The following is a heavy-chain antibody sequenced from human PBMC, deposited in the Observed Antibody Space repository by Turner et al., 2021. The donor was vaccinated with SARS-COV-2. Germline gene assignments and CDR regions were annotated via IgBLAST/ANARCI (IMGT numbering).Heavy chain of an antibody. J-gene: IGHJ6*02. Sequence: QVQLVESGGGVVQPGRSLRLFCAASGFTFSSYGMNWVRQAPGKGLEWVAVIWYDGSNKYYADSVKGRFTISRDNSKNTLYLQMNSLRAEDTAVYYCARDLEGAMVTYYYGMDVWGQGTTVTVSS. V-gene: IGHV3-33*01. D-gene: IGHD5-18*01. CDR3: ARDLEGAMVTYYYGMDV. CDR1: GFTFSSYG. CDR2: IWYDGSNK.